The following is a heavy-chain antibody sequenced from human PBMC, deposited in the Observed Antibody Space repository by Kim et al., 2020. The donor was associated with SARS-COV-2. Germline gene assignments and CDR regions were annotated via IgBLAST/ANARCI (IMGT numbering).Heavy chain of an antibody. J-gene: IGHJ2*01. Sequence: SETLSLTCTVSGGSISSYYWSWIRQPPGKGLEWIGYIYYSGSTNYNPSLNSRVTITVDTDKNQFFLKLSSVTAADTAVSYCSREGWFRFEDTAMESPHWYVVLWGRG. CDR1: GGSISSYY. D-gene: IGHD5-18*01. V-gene: IGHV4-59*13. CDR2: IYYSGST. CDR3: SREGWFRFEDTAMESPHWYVVL.